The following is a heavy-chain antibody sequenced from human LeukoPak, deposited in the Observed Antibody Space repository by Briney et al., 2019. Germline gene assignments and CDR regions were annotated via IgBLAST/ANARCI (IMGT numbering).Heavy chain of an antibody. CDR3: ARSRAFNSGAFDP. CDR2: IYNGVNT. CDR1: GASVSSASY. V-gene: IGHV4-61*01. J-gene: IGHJ5*02. Sequence: SETLSLTCTVSGASVSSASYWSWIRQPPGKGVEWIAHIYNGVNTNYSPSLKSRVTISVDTSKNQFSLRLNSVTAADTAVYYCARSRAFNSGAFDPWGQGSLVTVSS. D-gene: IGHD1-26*01.